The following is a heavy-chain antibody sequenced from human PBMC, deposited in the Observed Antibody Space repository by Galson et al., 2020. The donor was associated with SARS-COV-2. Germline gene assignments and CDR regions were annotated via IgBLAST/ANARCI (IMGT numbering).Heavy chain of an antibody. CDR3: TRGCGGDCYSGDY. CDR2: IYPRDSKT. V-gene: IGHV5-51*01. CDR1: GYSFTSYW. D-gene: IGHD2-21*02. J-gene: IGHJ4*02. Sequence: KIGASLKISCKGSGYSFTSYWIGWVRQTPGQGLEWMGLIYPRDSKTKYSPSFQGQVTISADKSIETAYLQWSSLKASDTAMYYCTRGCGGDCYSGDYWGQGTLVTVSS.